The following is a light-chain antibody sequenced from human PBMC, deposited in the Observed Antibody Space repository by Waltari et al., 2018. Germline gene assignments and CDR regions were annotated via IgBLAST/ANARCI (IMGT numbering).Light chain of an antibody. CDR3: SAWDSSLTAWV. CDR2: RDN. V-gene: IGLV10-54*01. CDR1: SNNVGYQG. J-gene: IGLJ3*02. Sequence: QAGLTQPPSVSKGLRQTATLTCTGNSNNVGYQGAAWLQQHQGHPPKLLSYRDNTRPSGIPERLSASRSGNTASLTITGLQPEDDADYYCSAWDSSLTAWVFGGGTKLTVL.